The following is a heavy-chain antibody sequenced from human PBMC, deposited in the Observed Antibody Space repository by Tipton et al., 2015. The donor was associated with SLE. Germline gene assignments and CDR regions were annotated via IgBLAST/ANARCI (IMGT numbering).Heavy chain of an antibody. V-gene: IGHV4-4*02. Sequence: SLRLSCAVSGGSISSSNWWSWVRQPPGKGLEWIGEIYHSGSTNYNPSLKSRVTISVDKSKNQFSLKLSSVTAADTAVYYCARTPSGVAVMGSDYWGQGTLVTVSS. D-gene: IGHD6-19*01. CDR1: GGSISSSNW. CDR3: ARTPSGVAVMGSDY. J-gene: IGHJ4*02. CDR2: IYHSGST.